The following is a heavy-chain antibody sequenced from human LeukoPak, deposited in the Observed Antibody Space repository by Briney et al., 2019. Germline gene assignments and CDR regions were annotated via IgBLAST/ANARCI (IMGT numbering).Heavy chain of an antibody. CDR3: ARHRRWLVPDY. CDR2: INHSGST. CDR1: GGSFSGYY. Sequence: SETLSLTCAVYGGSFSGYYWSWIRQPPGKGLEWIGEINHSGSTNYNPSLKSRVTISVDTSKNQFSLKLSSVTAADTAVYYCARHRRWLVPDYWGQGTLVTVS. J-gene: IGHJ4*02. V-gene: IGHV4-34*01. D-gene: IGHD6-19*01.